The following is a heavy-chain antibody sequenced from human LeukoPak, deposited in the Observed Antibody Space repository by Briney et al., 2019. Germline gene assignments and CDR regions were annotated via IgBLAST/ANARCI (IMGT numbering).Heavy chain of an antibody. CDR2: ISSSSSTI. CDR1: GFTFSSYS. D-gene: IGHD3-22*01. Sequence: GGSLRLSCAASGFTFSSYSMSWVRQAPGKGLEWVSYISSSSSTIYYADSVKGRFTISRDNAKNSLYLQMNSLRAEDTAVYYCARASAPYYYDSSRYFLDYWGQGTLVTVSS. J-gene: IGHJ4*02. CDR3: ARASAPYYYDSSRYFLDY. V-gene: IGHV3-48*01.